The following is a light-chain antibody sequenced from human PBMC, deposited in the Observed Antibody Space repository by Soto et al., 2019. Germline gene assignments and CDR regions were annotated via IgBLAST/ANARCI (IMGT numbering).Light chain of an antibody. Sequence: EIVLTQSPGTLSLSPGERATLSCRASQSVSSNYLAWYQQKPVQAPRRLIYAASTRATGIPDRFSGSGSGAYFTLSISRLDPEDLAVYYGQQSGSSLPWTFGQVTKVESK. CDR2: AAS. J-gene: IGKJ1*01. CDR1: QSVSSNY. CDR3: QQSGSSLPWT. V-gene: IGKV3-20*01.